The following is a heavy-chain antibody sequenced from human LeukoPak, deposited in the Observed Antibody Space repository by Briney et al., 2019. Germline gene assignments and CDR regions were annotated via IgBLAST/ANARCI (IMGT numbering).Heavy chain of an antibody. CDR2: IGTAGDT. V-gene: IGHV3-13*01. D-gene: IGHD4-17*01. J-gene: IGHJ4*02. Sequence: PGGSLRLSCAASGFTFSSYDMHWVRQATGKGLEWVSAIGTAGDTYYPGSVKGRFTISRENAKNSLYLQMNSLRAGDTAVYYCARGTFYGDYLDYWGQGTLVTVSS. CDR3: ARGTFYGDYLDY. CDR1: GFTFSSYD.